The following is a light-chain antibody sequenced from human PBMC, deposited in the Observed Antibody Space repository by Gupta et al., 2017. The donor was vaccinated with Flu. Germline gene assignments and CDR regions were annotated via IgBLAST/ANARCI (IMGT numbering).Light chain of an antibody. CDR3: AAWDDSLNGHYV. V-gene: IGLV1-44*01. Sequence: QSVLPQPPSASGTPGQRVTISCSGSSSNIGTNAVHWYQQVPGTAPTLLIYDNNQRPSGVPDRFSGSKSGTSASLAISGLQSEDEADYYCAAWDDSLNGHYVFGTGTEVTVL. CDR1: SSNIGTNA. CDR2: DNN. J-gene: IGLJ1*01.